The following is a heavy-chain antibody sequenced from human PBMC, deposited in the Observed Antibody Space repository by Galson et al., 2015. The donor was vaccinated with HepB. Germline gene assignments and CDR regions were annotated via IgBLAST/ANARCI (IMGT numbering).Heavy chain of an antibody. CDR3: ARDNLRRGLGSFWSGQPHGVNRFAP. V-gene: IGHV6-1*01. Sequence: CAISGDSVSTTSVGWSWIRQSPSRGLEWLGRTYYRSKWFNDYAVSLKSRITISPDTSKNQVFLQLNSVAPEDTAVSFCARDNLRRGLGSFWSGQPHGVNRFAPWGQGTLVIVSS. CDR2: TYYRSKWFN. D-gene: IGHD3-3*01. J-gene: IGHJ5*02. CDR1: GDSVSTTSVG.